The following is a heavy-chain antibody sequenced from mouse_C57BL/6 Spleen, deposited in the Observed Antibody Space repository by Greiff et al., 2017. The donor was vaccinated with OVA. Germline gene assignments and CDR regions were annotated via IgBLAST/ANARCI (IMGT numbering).Heavy chain of an antibody. Sequence: EVMLVESGGGLVKPGGSLKLSCAASGFTFSSYTMSWVRQTPEKRLAWVATISGGGGNTYYPDSVKGRFTISRDNAKNTLYLKMSSLRSEDTAVYYCAANYYGSSWYFDVWGTGTTVTVAS. D-gene: IGHD1-1*01. CDR1: GFTFSSYT. J-gene: IGHJ1*03. V-gene: IGHV5-9*01. CDR3: AANYYGSSWYFDV. CDR2: ISGGGGNT.